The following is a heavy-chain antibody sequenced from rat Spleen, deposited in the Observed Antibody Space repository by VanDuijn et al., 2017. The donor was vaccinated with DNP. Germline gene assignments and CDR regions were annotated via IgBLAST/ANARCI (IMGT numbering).Heavy chain of an antibody. J-gene: IGHJ2*01. CDR3: ARPFNYGGLYYFDY. CDR2: ISTSGGST. Sequence: EVQLVESGGGLVQPGRSLKLSCAASGFTFSNYDMAWVRQAPTKGLEWVASISTSGGSTYYRDSVKGRFTVSRDNAKSTLYLQMDSLRSEDTATYYCARPFNYGGLYYFDYWGQGVMVTVSS. V-gene: IGHV5-25*01. CDR1: GFTFSNYD. D-gene: IGHD1-11*01.